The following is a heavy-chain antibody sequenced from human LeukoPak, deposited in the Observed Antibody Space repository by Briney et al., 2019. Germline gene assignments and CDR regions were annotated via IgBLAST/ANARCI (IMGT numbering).Heavy chain of an antibody. CDR2: IYYNGAT. CDR1: DGSISSSDYY. J-gene: IGHJ4*02. V-gene: IGHV4-39*07. CDR3: ARGAYSSSDY. D-gene: IGHD6-6*01. Sequence: SETLSLTCTVSDGSISSSDYYWGWVRQPPGEGLEWIGTIYYNGATRYDPSLQSRVTMSVDTSSNQFSLELKSVTAADTAVYYCARGAYSSSDYWGQGTLVTVSS.